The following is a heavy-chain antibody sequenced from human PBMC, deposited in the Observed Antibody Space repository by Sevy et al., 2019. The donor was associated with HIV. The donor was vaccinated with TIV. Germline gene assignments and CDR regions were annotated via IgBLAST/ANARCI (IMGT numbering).Heavy chain of an antibody. CDR3: AKGYSSGWSCARDYYYYGLDV. V-gene: IGHV3-23*01. Sequence: GGSLRLSCAASGFTFSTYAMNWVRQAPGKGLEWVSSISGSGRSTYYADSVEGRFTISRDNSKNTLYLQMNTLRAADTAVNYCAKGYSSGWSCARDYYYYGLDVWGQGTPVTVSS. J-gene: IGHJ6*02. CDR1: GFTFSTYA. CDR2: ISGSGRST. D-gene: IGHD2-15*01.